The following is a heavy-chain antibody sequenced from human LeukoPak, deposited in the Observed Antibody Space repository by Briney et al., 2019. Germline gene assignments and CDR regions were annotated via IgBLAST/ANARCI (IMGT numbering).Heavy chain of an antibody. D-gene: IGHD3-10*01. CDR1: GFTFSSYA. CDR3: ARGSWRLVRGAASFES. V-gene: IGHV3-30-3*01. J-gene: IGHJ4*02. Sequence: GSLRLSCAASGFTFSSYAMHWVRQAADKGLEWVAVVSYDGSNKYYADSVKGRFTISRDNSKNTLYLQMNSLRAEDTAVYYCARGSWRLVRGAASFESWGQGTLVTVSS. CDR2: VSYDGSNK.